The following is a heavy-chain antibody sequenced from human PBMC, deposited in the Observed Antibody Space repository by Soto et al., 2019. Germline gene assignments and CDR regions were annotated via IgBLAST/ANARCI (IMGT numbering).Heavy chain of an antibody. CDR1: GVTFSSYA. CDR3: AREPPARYYDRCGYYSN. D-gene: IGHD3-22*01. V-gene: IGHV1-69*01. Sequence: QVQLVQSGAEVKKPGSSVKVSRKASGVTFSSYAISWVRQAPGQGLEWMGGIIPIFGTTDYEQKFQGRVTISADESTRTAYMELRSLSSEDTGAYDCAREPPARYYDRCGYYSNWGQGTLVTVSS. J-gene: IGHJ4*02. CDR2: IIPIFGTT.